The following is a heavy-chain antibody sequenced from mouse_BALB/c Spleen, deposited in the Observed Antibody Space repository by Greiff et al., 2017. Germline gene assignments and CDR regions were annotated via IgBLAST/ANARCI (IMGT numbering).Heavy chain of an antibody. J-gene: IGHJ2*01. D-gene: IGHD1-1*01. CDR1: GYTFTSYY. Sequence: VKLMESGPELVKPGASVRISCKASGYTFTSYYIHWVKQRPGQGLEWIGWIYPGNVNTKYNEKFKGKATLTADKSSSTAYMQLSSLTSEDSAVYFCARSGIYYGSSYVPSYFDYWGQGTTLTVSS. V-gene: IGHV1S56*01. CDR2: IYPGNVNT. CDR3: ARSGIYYGSSYVPSYFDY.